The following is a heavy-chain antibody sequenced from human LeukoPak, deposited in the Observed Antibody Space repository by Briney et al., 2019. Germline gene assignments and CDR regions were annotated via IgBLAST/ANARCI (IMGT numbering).Heavy chain of an antibody. D-gene: IGHD6-19*01. CDR1: GGSISNNNYY. J-gene: IGHJ5*02. CDR3: ARVEQWLWGKFDP. V-gene: IGHV4-39*07. Sequence: TSETLSLTCTVSGGSISNNNYYWGWIRQPPGKGLEWIGSIYYSGSTYYNPSLKSRVTMSLDTSKNQFSLKLSSVTAADTAVYYCARVEQWLWGKFDPWGQGTLVTVSS. CDR2: IYYSGST.